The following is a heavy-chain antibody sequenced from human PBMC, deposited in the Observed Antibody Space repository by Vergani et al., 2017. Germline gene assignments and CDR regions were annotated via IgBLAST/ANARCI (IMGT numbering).Heavy chain of an antibody. Sequence: EVHLLESGGGLVQSGGSLRLSCAASGFTFRNSAVSWVRQAPGRGLAWVSSISGPGLSTYYAGSVKGRFSLSRDNSKNTVFLQMHSLRAEDTAIYYCVKEKIDLGSYFFDSWGHGILVTVSS. CDR1: GFTFRNSA. CDR3: VKEKIDLGSYFFDS. CDR2: ISGPGLST. V-gene: IGHV3-23*01. J-gene: IGHJ4*01. D-gene: IGHD2/OR15-2a*01.